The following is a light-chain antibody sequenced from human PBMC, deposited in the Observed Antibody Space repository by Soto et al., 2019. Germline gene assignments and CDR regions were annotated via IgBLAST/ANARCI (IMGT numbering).Light chain of an antibody. CDR3: VQFSRFPRT. J-gene: IGKJ1*01. CDR2: QIS. V-gene: IGKV2-24*01. CDR1: QSLVYSDGNTY. Sequence: DIVMTQTPLSSPVTLGQPASISCRSSQSLVYSDGNTYLSWLQQRPGQPPRLLIYQISNRFSGVPGRFSGRWAGTDFTLKISRVEAEDVGVYYRVQFSRFPRTFGQGTKVEIK.